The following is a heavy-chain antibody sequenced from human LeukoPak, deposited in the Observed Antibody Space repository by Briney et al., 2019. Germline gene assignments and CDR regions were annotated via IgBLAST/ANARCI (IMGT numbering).Heavy chain of an antibody. V-gene: IGHV3-7*01. CDR2: IKQDGSEK. CDR3: ARGLPAAAMGVPLDY. D-gene: IGHD6-13*01. J-gene: IGHJ4*02. CDR1: GFTFSSYW. Sequence: GGSLRFSCAASGFTFSSYWMSWVRQAPGKGLEWVANIKQDGSEKYYVDSVKGRFTISRDNAKNSLYLQMNSLRAEDTAVYYCARGLPAAAMGVPLDYWGQGTLVTVSS.